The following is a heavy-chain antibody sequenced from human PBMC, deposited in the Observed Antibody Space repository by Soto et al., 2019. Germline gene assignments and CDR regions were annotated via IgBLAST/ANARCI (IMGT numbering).Heavy chain of an antibody. CDR1: GYTFTGYY. J-gene: IGHJ6*02. CDR2: INPNSGGT. CDR3: ARVRSLVWFGEARVGYYYYGMDV. V-gene: IGHV1-2*02. Sequence: QVQLVQSGAEVKKPGASVKVSCKASGYTFTGYYMHWVRQAPGQGLEWMGWINPNSGGTNYAQKFQGRVTMTRDTSISTAYMELSRLRSDDTAVYYCARVRSLVWFGEARVGYYYYGMDVWGQGTTVTVSS. D-gene: IGHD3-10*01.